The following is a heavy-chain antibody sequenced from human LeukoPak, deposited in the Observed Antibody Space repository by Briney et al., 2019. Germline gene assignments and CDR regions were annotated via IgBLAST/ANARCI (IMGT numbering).Heavy chain of an antibody. J-gene: IGHJ4*02. Sequence: SETLSLTCTVSGGSISSYYWSWIRQPTGKGLEWIGYIYYSGSTNYNPSLKSRVTISVDTSKNQLSLKMSSVTAADTAVYYCARAPRYCSSTGCYKIDYWGQGTLVTVSS. CDR3: ARAPRYCSSTGCYKIDY. V-gene: IGHV4-59*08. CDR2: IYYSGST. CDR1: GGSISSYY. D-gene: IGHD2-2*02.